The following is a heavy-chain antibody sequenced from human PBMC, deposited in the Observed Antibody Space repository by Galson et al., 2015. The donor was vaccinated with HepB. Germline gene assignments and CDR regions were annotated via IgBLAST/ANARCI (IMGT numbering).Heavy chain of an antibody. V-gene: IGHV1-69*04. D-gene: IGHD2-15*01. Sequence: SVKVSCKASGGTFSSYAISWVRQAPGQGLEWMGRIIPILGIANYAQKFQGRVTITADKSTRTAYMELSSLRSEDTAVYYCAREVRGDCSGGSCSSGFDYWGQGTLVTVSS. CDR1: GGTFSSYA. CDR3: AREVRGDCSGGSCSSGFDY. J-gene: IGHJ4*02. CDR2: IIPILGIA.